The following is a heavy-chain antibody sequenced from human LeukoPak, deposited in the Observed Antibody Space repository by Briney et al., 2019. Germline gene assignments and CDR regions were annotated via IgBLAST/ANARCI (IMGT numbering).Heavy chain of an antibody. CDR2: ISGSGGST. Sequence: GGSLRLSCAASGFTFSSYAMSWVRQAPGKGLEWVSAISGSGGSTYYADSVKGRFTISRDNSKNTLYLQMNSLRAEDTAVYYCAKVWSGGDSSGLRSDYWGQGTLVTVSS. D-gene: IGHD3-22*01. CDR3: AKVWSGGDSSGLRSDY. V-gene: IGHV3-23*01. CDR1: GFTFSSYA. J-gene: IGHJ4*02.